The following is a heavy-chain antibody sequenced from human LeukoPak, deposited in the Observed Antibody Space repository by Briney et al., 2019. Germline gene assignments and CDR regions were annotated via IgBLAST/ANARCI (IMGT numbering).Heavy chain of an antibody. Sequence: GGSLRLSCAASGFTFSSYAMSWVRQAPGKGLEWVSAITGSGGSIYYVDSVRGRFTISRDNSQSTLYLQMNSQRAEDTAVYFCAKDRGYSYGYPYFDSWGQGTLVTVSS. CDR2: ITGSGGSI. CDR1: GFTFSSYA. D-gene: IGHD5-18*01. V-gene: IGHV3-23*01. CDR3: AKDRGYSYGYPYFDS. J-gene: IGHJ4*02.